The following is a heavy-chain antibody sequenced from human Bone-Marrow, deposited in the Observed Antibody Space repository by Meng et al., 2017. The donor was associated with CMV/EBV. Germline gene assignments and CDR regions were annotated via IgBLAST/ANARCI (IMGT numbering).Heavy chain of an antibody. CDR2: IYYSGST. V-gene: IGHV4-61*01. J-gene: IGHJ4*02. Sequence: SETLSLTCTVSGGSVSSGSYYWSWIRQPPGKGLEWIGYIYYSGSTNYNPSLKSRVTISVDTSKNQFSLKLSSVTAADTAVYYCAGSDFWSGLPYKWGQGTLVTVSS. CDR3: AGSDFWSGLPYK. D-gene: IGHD3-3*01. CDR1: GGSVSSGSYY.